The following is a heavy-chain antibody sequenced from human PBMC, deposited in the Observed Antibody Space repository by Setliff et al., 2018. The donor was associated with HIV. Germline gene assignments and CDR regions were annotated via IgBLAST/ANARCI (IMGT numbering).Heavy chain of an antibody. CDR2: VCYTGKT. V-gene: IGHV4-31*03. CDR3: ARDLTSNSNCFEP. J-gene: IGHJ5*02. D-gene: IGHD4-4*01. CDR1: GGSLISGGYY. Sequence: SETLSLTCSVSGGSLISGGYYWSWIRQHPGKGLEWTGYVCYTGKTYYNPSLESRISMSVDTSKNQFSLKLTSVTAADTAIYYCARDLTSNSNCFEPWGQGTQVTVSS.